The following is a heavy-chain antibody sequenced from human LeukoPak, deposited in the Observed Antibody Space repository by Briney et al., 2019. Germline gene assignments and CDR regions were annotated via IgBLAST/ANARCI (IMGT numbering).Heavy chain of an antibody. Sequence: GGSLRLSCAASGVTLNTFAMTWVRQAPGRGLEWASVISGYDGSTYYADSVKGRFTISRDKSKNTVYLQMNSLRAEDTAVYYCAKGSTGWHLGFLRSWGQGTPVTVSS. CDR2: ISGYDGST. D-gene: IGHD2-8*02. V-gene: IGHV3-23*01. CDR3: AKGSTGWHLGFLRS. J-gene: IGHJ5*02. CDR1: GVTLNTFA.